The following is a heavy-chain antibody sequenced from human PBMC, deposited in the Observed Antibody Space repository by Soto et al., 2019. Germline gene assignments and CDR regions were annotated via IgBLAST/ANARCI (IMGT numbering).Heavy chain of an antibody. J-gene: IGHJ5*02. CDR3: GRDQSGIGWYVDCFDP. V-gene: IGHV1-3*01. D-gene: IGHD6-19*01. CDR1: GYNINSHA. Sequence: QVHLMQSGPEVKKPGASVKVSCKASGYNINSHAIHWVRQAPGQRLEWMGWINAGNGNTKYSENFKGRVTFTRATVATTVYMELTSLTSEDTAVYYCGRDQSGIGWYVDCFDPWGQGTLVTVSS. CDR2: INAGNGNT.